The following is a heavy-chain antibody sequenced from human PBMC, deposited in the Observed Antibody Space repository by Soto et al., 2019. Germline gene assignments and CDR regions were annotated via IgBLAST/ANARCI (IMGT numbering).Heavy chain of an antibody. D-gene: IGHD1-26*01. CDR1: GYTFTSYG. V-gene: IGHV1-18*01. Sequence: QVQLVQSGAEVKKPGASVKVSCKASGYTFTSYGISWVRQAPGQGLEWMGWISAYNGNTNYAQKLQGRVTMTTDTSTRTADKERRSLRSDDTAVYYCARKPIVGATTGGGIDYWGQGTLVTVSS. CDR3: ARKPIVGATTGGGIDY. CDR2: ISAYNGNT. J-gene: IGHJ4*02.